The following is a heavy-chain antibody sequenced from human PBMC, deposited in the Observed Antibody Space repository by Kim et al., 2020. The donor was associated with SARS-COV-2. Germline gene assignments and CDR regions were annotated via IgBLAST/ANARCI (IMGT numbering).Heavy chain of an antibody. D-gene: IGHD6-19*01. CDR3: ARDMAYSQSIAVGWFDP. J-gene: IGHJ5*02. CDR2: IYYSGST. CDR1: GGSISSYY. V-gene: IGHV4-59*13. Sequence: SETLSLTCTVSGGSISSYYWSWIRQPPGKGLEWIGYIYYSGSTNYNPSLKSRVTISVDTSKNQFSLKLSSVTAADTAVYYCARDMAYSQSIAVGWFDPWGQGTLVTVSS.